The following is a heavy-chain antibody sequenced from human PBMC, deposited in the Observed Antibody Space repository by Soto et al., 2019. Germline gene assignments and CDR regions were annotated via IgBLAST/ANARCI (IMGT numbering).Heavy chain of an antibody. D-gene: IGHD3-16*01. CDR1: GYAFTMFY. V-gene: IGHV1-46*01. CDR2: INADGGRT. J-gene: IGHJ5*02. CDR3: ARAMASADTGEGQFYFDP. Sequence: ASVKVSCKTSGYAFTMFYMSWVRQAPGQGLEWMGTINADGGRTTYAQKFQGRLTMTSDTSTGTIYMESSSLKSDDTAVYYCARAMASADTGEGQFYFDPWGQGALVTVSS.